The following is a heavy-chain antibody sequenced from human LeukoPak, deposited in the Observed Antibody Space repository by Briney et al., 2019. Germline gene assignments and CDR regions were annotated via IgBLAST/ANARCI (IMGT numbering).Heavy chain of an antibody. V-gene: IGHV4-59*08. J-gene: IGHJ4*02. CDR1: GGSISSYY. Sequence: PSETLSLTCTVPGGSISSYYWSWIRQPPGKGLEWIGYIYYSGSTNYNPSLKSRVTISVDTSKNQFSLKLSSVTAADTAVYYCARQSSGWYSGEAFDYWGQGTLVTVSS. D-gene: IGHD6-19*01. CDR2: IYYSGST. CDR3: ARQSSGWYSGEAFDY.